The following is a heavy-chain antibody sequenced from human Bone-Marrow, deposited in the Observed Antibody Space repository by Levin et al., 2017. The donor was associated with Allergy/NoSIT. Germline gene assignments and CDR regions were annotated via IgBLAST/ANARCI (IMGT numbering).Heavy chain of an antibody. CDR3: AKEGPGGFWSGYSPKGFDYYYGMDV. CDR1: GFTFSSYA. Sequence: GGSLRLSCAASGFTFSSYAMSWVRQAPGKGLEWVSAISGSGGSTYYADSVKGRFTISRDNSKNTLYLQMNSLRAEDTAVYYCAKEGPGGFWSGYSPKGFDYYYGMDVWGQGTTVTVSS. J-gene: IGHJ6*02. D-gene: IGHD3-3*01. CDR2: ISGSGGST. V-gene: IGHV3-23*01.